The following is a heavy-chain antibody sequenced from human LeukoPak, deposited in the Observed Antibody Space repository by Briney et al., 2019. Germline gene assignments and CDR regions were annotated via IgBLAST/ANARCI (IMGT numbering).Heavy chain of an antibody. D-gene: IGHD6-13*01. CDR2: MNPNSDNT. V-gene: IGHV1-8*01. Sequence: GASVKVSCKASGYTFTSYDINWVRQATGQGLEWMGWMNPNSDNTGYAQKFQGRVTMTRNTSISTAYMELSSLRSEDTAVYYCARWVAYSSSWYSLGYYYYGMDVWGQGTTVTVSS. CDR3: ARWVAYSSSWYSLGYYYYGMDV. J-gene: IGHJ6*02. CDR1: GYTFTSYD.